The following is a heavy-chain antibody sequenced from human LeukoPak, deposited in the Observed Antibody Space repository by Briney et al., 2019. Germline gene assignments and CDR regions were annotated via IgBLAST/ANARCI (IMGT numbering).Heavy chain of an antibody. CDR1: GFTFSSYA. V-gene: IGHV3-30-3*01. CDR3: TRESGSFDY. CDR2: ISYDGSNK. Sequence: GRSLRLSCAASGFTFSSYAMHWVRQAPGKGLEWVAVISYDGSNKYYADSVKGRFTISRDNSKNTPYLQMNSLRAEDTAVYYCTRESGSFDYWGQGTLVTVSS. D-gene: IGHD1-26*01. J-gene: IGHJ4*02.